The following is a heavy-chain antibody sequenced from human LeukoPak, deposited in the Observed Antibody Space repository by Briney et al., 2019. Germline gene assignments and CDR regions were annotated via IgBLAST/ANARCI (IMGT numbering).Heavy chain of an antibody. J-gene: IGHJ4*02. V-gene: IGHV3-23*01. CDR2: ISGSGGST. CDR1: GFTFSSYG. D-gene: IGHD5-18*01. CDR3: AKGDKPVIAMVKFDY. Sequence: GGSLRLSCAASGFTFSSYGMSWVRQAPGKGLEWVSAISGSGGSTYYADSVKGRFTISRDNSKNTLYMQMNSLRAEDTAVYYCAKGDKPVIAMVKFDYWGQGTLVTVS.